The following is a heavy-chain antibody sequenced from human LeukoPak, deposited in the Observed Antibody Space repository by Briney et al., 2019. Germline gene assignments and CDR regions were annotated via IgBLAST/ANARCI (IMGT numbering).Heavy chain of an antibody. CDR2: IRSKANSYAT. CDR3: AKDIKSSSYLFDY. V-gene: IGHV3-73*01. J-gene: IGHJ4*02. D-gene: IGHD6-6*01. Sequence: GGSLRLSCAASGFTFSGSAMHWVRQASGKGLEWVGRIRSKANSYATAYAASVKGRFTISRDDSKNTAYLQMNSLKTEDTAVYYCAKDIKSSSYLFDYWGQGTLVTVSS. CDR1: GFTFSGSA.